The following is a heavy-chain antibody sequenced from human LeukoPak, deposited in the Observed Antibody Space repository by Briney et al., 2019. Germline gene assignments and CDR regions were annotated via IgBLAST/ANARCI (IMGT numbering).Heavy chain of an antibody. Sequence: ASVKVSCKASGYTSTADYIHWMRQAPGQGLEWLGWINAKSGGTNYAPKFQGRVSMTRDTSTGTAYMELRSLRSDDTAVYYCASEVPVLNHVDYWGRGTLVTVSS. CDR3: ASEVPVLNHVDY. V-gene: IGHV1-2*02. CDR1: GYTSTADY. J-gene: IGHJ4*02. CDR2: INAKSGGT.